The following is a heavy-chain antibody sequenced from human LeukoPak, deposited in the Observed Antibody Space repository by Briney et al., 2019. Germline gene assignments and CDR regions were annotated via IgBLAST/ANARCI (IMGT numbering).Heavy chain of an antibody. CDR1: GFTFSNYA. CDR2: ISGSGGTT. Sequence: PGGSLRLSCAASGFTFSNYAMNWVRQAPGKGLEWVSAISGSGGTTYYADSVKGRFTISRDNSKNTLYLQMNSLRAEDTAVYYCAKDGSSGYSLHFDYWGQGTLVTVSS. V-gene: IGHV3-23*01. D-gene: IGHD3-22*01. CDR3: AKDGSSGYSLHFDY. J-gene: IGHJ4*02.